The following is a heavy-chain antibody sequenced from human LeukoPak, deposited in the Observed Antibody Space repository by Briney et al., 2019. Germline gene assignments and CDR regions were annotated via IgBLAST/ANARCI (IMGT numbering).Heavy chain of an antibody. D-gene: IGHD4-17*01. V-gene: IGHV4-34*01. CDR3: ARGSPSGSDYGDPGTYYYYYYYMDV. J-gene: IGHJ6*03. CDR1: GGSFSGYY. Sequence: SETLSLTCTVYGGSFSGYYWSWIRQPPGRGLEWIGEINHSGSINYNPSLKSRVTISVDTSKNQFSLKLSSVTAADTAVYYCARGSPSGSDYGDPGTYYYYYYYMDVWGKGTTVTISS. CDR2: INHSGSI.